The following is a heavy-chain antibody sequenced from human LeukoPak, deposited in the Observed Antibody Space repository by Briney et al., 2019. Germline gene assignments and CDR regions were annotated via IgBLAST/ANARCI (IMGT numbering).Heavy chain of an antibody. CDR3: ASGSPEPPAAKAPHFYYYGMDV. Sequence: PGGSLRLSCAVSGFTCSSNYMIWVRQAPGKGLGWASVIDRDDTTQYADSVKGRFTITRHNSKNTLYLQMHSLKTEDTAVYYRASGSPEPPAAKAPHFYYYGMDVWGQGTTVTVSS. V-gene: IGHV3-53*04. D-gene: IGHD2-2*01. J-gene: IGHJ6*02. CDR2: IDRDDTT. CDR1: GFTCSSNY.